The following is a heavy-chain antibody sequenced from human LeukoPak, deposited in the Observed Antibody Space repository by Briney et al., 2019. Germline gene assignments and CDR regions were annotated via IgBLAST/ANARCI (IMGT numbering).Heavy chain of an antibody. CDR1: GFTFSAYG. D-gene: IGHD5-12*01. CDR3: TKAPAGPEYSDNWRFGYNWFDP. J-gene: IGHJ5*02. CDR2: IGTTAK. Sequence: PGGSLRLSCVASGFTFSAYGMGWVRQAPGKGLEWVSGIGTTAKYYADSVKGRFTISRDNSRNTLYLQMNSLRAEDTAIYYCTKAPAGPEYSDNWRFGYNWFDPWGRGTLVTVSS. V-gene: IGHV3-23*01.